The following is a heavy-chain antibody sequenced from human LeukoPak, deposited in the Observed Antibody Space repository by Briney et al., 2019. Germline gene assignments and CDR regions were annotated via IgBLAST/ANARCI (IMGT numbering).Heavy chain of an antibody. CDR1: GFTFSSYW. J-gene: IGHJ4*02. V-gene: IGHV3-74*01. D-gene: IGHD1-7*01. CDR2: VNNDGSST. Sequence: GGSLRLSCAASGFTFSSYWMHWVRQAPGKGLVWVSRVNNDGSSTIYADSVKGRFTISRDKAKNTLYLQMNSLRAEDTAVYYCARGGWGTALDCWGQGTLVTVSS. CDR3: ARGGWGTALDC.